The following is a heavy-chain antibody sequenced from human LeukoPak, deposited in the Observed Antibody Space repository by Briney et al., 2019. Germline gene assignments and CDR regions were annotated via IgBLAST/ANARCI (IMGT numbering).Heavy chain of an antibody. V-gene: IGHV3-48*01. Sequence: PGGSLRLSCAASGFTFSSYSMNWVRQAPGKGLEWVSYITYNSGTIYYTDSVKGRFTTSRDNAKKSLYLQLNSLRAEDTAVYFCARRKNDYGDFDFWGQGTLVTVSS. J-gene: IGHJ4*02. CDR1: GFTFSSYS. CDR2: ITYNSGTI. D-gene: IGHD4-17*01. CDR3: ARRKNDYGDFDF.